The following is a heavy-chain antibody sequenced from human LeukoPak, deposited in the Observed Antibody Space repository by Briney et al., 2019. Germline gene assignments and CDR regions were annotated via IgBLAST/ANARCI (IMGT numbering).Heavy chain of an antibody. CDR1: GGSISSSNYF. Sequence: SETLSLTCTVSGGSISSSNYFWGWIRQPPGKGLEWIGSIYYTGSTYNNPSLKSRVTISVDTSKNQFSLKLSSVTAADTAVYYCARTDKGTTTMIDYWGQGTLVTVSS. D-gene: IGHD1-7*01. CDR3: ARTDKGTTTMIDY. CDR2: IYYTGST. J-gene: IGHJ4*02. V-gene: IGHV4-39*07.